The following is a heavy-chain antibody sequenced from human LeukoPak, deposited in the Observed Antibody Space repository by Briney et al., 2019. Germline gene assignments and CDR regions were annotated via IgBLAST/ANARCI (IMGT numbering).Heavy chain of an antibody. CDR3: ARDSFPYYYDSSGYSEFDY. V-gene: IGHV4-39*07. J-gene: IGHJ4*02. D-gene: IGHD3-22*01. CDR2: IYYSGST. CDR1: GGSISSSSYY. Sequence: SETLSLTCTVSGGSISSSSYYWGWIRQPPGKGLEWIGSIYYSGSTYYNPSLKSRVTISVDTPKNQFSLKLSSVTAADTAVYYCARDSFPYYYDSSGYSEFDYWGQGTLVTVSS.